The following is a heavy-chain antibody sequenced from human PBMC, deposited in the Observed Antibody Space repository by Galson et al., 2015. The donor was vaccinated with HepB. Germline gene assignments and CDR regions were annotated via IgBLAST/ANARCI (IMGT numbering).Heavy chain of an antibody. J-gene: IGHJ6*02. CDR3: DYGVDV. V-gene: IGHV6-1*01. CDR1: GDSVSSNYAV. CDR2: TYYRSKWIY. Sequence: CAISGDSVSSNYAVWNWIRQSPSRGLEWLGRTYYRSKWIYDYAESVKSRITITPDTSKNLVSLQLHSVIPEDAAVYYCDYGVDVWGQGTTVTVSS.